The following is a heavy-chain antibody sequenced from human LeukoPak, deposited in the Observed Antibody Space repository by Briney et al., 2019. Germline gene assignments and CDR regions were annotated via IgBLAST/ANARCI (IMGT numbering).Heavy chain of an antibody. D-gene: IGHD2-2*01. V-gene: IGHV4-59*01. Sequence: SSETLSLTCAVYGGSFSGYYWSWIRQPPGKGLEWIGYIYYSGSTNYNPSLKSRVTISVDTSKNQFSLKLSSVTAADTAVYYCARGARYCSSTSCYAPALHSYYGMDVWGQGTTVTVSS. J-gene: IGHJ6*02. CDR2: IYYSGST. CDR3: ARGARYCSSTSCYAPALHSYYGMDV. CDR1: GGSFSGYY.